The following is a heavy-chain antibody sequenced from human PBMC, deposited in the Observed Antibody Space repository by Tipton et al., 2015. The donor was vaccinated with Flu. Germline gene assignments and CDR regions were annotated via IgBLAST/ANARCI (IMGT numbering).Heavy chain of an antibody. CDR3: ARHQSSSLLPFDY. V-gene: IGHV4-38-2*01. D-gene: IGHD6-6*01. CDR1: GDSIGSDYY. CDR2: IHRSGST. J-gene: IGHJ4*02. Sequence: TLSLTCSVSGDSIGSDYYWGWIRQPPGKGLEWIGNIHRSGSTYYNESLRSRVRISVDTFKNQFSPRLTSVTAADTAVYYCARHQSSSLLPFDYWDQGTLVTVSS.